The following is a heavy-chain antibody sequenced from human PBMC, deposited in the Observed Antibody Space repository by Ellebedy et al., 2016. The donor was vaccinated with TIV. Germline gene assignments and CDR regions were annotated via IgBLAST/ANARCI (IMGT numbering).Heavy chain of an antibody. CDR1: GGSLSGYY. CDR3: ARYVSYFDTVDQIDYFFDY. D-gene: IGHD3-22*01. CDR2: ISHTGST. J-gene: IGHJ4*02. Sequence: SETLSLTCAVYGGSLSGYYWSWIRQPPGKGLEWIGEISHTGSTYYNPSLKSRVTISLDASKNQFALKLTSVTAADTAVYYCARYVSYFDTVDQIDYFFDYWGQGALVTVSS. V-gene: IGHV4-34*01.